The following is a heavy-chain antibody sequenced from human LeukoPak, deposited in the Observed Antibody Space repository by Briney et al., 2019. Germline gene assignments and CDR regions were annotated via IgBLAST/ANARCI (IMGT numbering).Heavy chain of an antibody. V-gene: IGHV4-39*01. CDR3: TSLRNGWELTD. CDR2: IYYTGSA. D-gene: IGHD4-23*01. Sequence: PSETLSLTCSVPGGSISDSSYYWGWIRQPPGKGLESIGRIYYTGSAHYNPSLKGRVTISIDTSRDQFSLKLSSVTAADTAVYYCTSLRNGWELTDWGQGTLVTVSS. CDR1: GGSISDSSYY. J-gene: IGHJ4*02.